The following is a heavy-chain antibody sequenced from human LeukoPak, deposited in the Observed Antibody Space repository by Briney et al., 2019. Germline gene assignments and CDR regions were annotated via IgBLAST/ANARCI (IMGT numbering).Heavy chain of an antibody. CDR1: GFIFSRHG. D-gene: IGHD3-9*01. V-gene: IGHV3-23*01. CDR3: AKAANYDILTGYYLDY. Sequence: GGSLRLSCAGSGFIFSRHGMTWVRQAPGKGLEGVSALSGTGGSTYYAASVKGRFTISRDNSKNTLYLQMNNLRAEDTAIYYCAKAANYDILTGYYLDYWGQGTLVTVSS. CDR2: LSGTGGST. J-gene: IGHJ4*02.